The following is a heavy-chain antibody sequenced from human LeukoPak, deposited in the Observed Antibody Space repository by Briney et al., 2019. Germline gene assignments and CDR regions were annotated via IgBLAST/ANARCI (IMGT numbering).Heavy chain of an antibody. Sequence: SETLSLTCTVSGYSISSGYYWGWIRQPPGKGLEWIGSIYHSGSTYYNPSLKSRVTISVDTSKSQFSLKLSSVTAADTAVYYCARTNGIVGATGYWGQGTLVTVSS. CDR2: IYHSGST. D-gene: IGHD1-26*01. CDR3: ARTNGIVGATGY. J-gene: IGHJ4*02. CDR1: GYSISSGYY. V-gene: IGHV4-38-2*02.